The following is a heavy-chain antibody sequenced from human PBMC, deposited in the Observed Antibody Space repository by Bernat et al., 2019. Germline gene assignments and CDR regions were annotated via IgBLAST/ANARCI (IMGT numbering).Heavy chain of an antibody. V-gene: IGHV3-66*01. CDR2: IYSGGST. D-gene: IGHD6-19*01. Sequence: EVQLVESGGGLVQPGGSLRLYCAASGFTVSSNYMSWVRQAPGKGLEWVSVIYSGGSTYYADSVKGRFTISRDNSKNTLYLQMNSLRAEDTAVYYCASLGPGIAVAGIVYWGQGTLVTVSS. CDR1: GFTVSSNY. J-gene: IGHJ4*02. CDR3: ASLGPGIAVAGIVY.